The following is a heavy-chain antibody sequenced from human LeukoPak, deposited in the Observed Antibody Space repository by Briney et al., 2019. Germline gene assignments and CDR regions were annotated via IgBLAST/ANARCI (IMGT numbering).Heavy chain of an antibody. V-gene: IGHV3-23*01. D-gene: IGHD2-2*01. CDR3: AKDCSCQD. J-gene: IGHJ4*02. CDR2: IRNSGDGA. Sequence: GGSLRLSCAASGFTLNTYAMTWVRQAQGKGLEWVSAIRNSGDGAPYAHSVKGRFTIARDNSNNMLYLQMNTLIAEDTAVYFCAKDCSCQDWGQGTLVTVSS. CDR1: GFTLNTYA.